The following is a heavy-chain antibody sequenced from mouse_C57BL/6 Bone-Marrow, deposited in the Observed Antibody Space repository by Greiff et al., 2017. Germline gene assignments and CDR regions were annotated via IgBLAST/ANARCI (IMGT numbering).Heavy chain of an antibody. D-gene: IGHD1-1*01. Sequence: QVQLQQSGPELVRPGASVKISCKAPGYTFTSHWMQWVRQRPGQGLEWIGEIFPGSGSTYYNEKLKGKGTLTVDQSSSTAYMQLSSLTSEDSAVYFCARHYYGSSYYWYYDVWGTGTTVTVSS. CDR2: IFPGSGST. CDR3: ARHYYGSSYYWYYDV. CDR1: GYTFTSHW. J-gene: IGHJ1*03. V-gene: IGHV1-56*01.